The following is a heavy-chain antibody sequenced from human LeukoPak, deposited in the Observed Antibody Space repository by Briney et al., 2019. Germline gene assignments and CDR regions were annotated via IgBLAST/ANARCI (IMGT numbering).Heavy chain of an antibody. Sequence: GGSLRLSCAASGFTFSSYGMHWVRQAPGKGLEWVAFIRYDGSNKYYADSVKGRFTISRDNSKNTLYLQMNSLRAEDTAVYYCALDPYYGSGSPEYWGQGTLVTVSS. D-gene: IGHD3-10*01. V-gene: IGHV3-30*02. CDR3: ALDPYYGSGSPEY. CDR2: IRYDGSNK. J-gene: IGHJ4*02. CDR1: GFTFSSYG.